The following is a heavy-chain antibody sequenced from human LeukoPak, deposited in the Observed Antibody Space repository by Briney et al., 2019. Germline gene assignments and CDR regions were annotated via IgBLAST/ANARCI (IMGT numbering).Heavy chain of an antibody. J-gene: IGHJ4*02. CDR3: AGERGFWRDNY. D-gene: IGHD3-3*01. V-gene: IGHV4-59*08. CDR1: GGSITSYY. CDR2: VYYSGST. Sequence: SETLSLTCTVSGGSITSYYWSWIRQPPGKGLEWIGYVYYSGSTEYNPSLKSRVTISVDTSKNQFSLKLSSVTAADTAVYYCAGERGFWRDNYWGQGTLVTVSS.